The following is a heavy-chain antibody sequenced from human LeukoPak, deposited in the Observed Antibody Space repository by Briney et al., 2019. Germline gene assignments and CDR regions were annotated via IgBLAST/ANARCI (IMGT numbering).Heavy chain of an antibody. CDR3: ARDYAFDI. J-gene: IGHJ3*02. CDR1: GDSISSYY. Sequence: SETLSLTGTVSGDSISSYYWSWIRQPPGKGLEWIGYIYYIGSTNYNPSLKSRVTISVDTSKNQLSLKLSSVTAADTAVYYCARDYAFDIWGQGTMVTVSS. V-gene: IGHV4-59*01. CDR2: IYYIGST.